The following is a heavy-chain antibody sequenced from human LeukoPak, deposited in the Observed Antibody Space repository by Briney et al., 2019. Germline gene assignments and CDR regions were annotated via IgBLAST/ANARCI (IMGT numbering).Heavy chain of an antibody. Sequence: SETLSLTCAVYGGSFSGYYWSWIRQPPGKGLEWIGEINHSGSTNYNPSLKSRVTISVDTSKNQFSLKLSSVTAADTAVYYCARGHYRGNFDYWGQGTLVTVSS. CDR2: INHSGST. J-gene: IGHJ4*02. CDR3: ARGHYRGNFDY. V-gene: IGHV4-34*01. CDR1: GGSFSGYY. D-gene: IGHD3-10*01.